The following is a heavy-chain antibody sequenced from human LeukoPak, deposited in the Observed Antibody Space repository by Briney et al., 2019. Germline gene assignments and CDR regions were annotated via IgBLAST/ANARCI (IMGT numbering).Heavy chain of an antibody. CDR1: GFTFSSYW. J-gene: IGHJ3*02. D-gene: IGHD3-22*01. V-gene: IGHV3-7*01. CDR2: IKQDGSEK. Sequence: GGSLRLSCAASGFTFSSYWMSWVRQAPGKGLEWVANIKQDGSEKYYVDSVKGRFTISRDNAKNTLYLQMNSLRAEDTAVYYCARASYYDSTLGAFDIWGQGTMVTVSS. CDR3: ARASYYDSTLGAFDI.